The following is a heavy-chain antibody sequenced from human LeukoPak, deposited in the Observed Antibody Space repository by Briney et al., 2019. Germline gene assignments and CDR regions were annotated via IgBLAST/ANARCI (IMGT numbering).Heavy chain of an antibody. CDR1: GFTFSSYG. J-gene: IGHJ4*02. Sequence: GGSLRLSCAASGFTFSSYGMSWVRQAPGKGLEWVSYISSSRRAISYADSVKGRFTISRDNAKNSLYLQMNSLRAEDTAVYYCARSSSRYCSGGSCYSGVLGYFDYWGQGTLVTVSS. CDR2: ISSSRRAI. V-gene: IGHV3-48*01. CDR3: ARSSSRYCSGGSCYSGVLGYFDY. D-gene: IGHD2-15*01.